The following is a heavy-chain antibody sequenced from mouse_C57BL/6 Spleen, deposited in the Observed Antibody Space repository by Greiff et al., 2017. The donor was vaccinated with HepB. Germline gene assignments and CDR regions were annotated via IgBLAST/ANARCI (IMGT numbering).Heavy chain of an antibody. CDR3: ARSTTVVAPFDY. Sequence: EVKLEESGAELVKPGASVKLSCTASGFNIKDYYMHWVKQRTEQGLEWIGRIDPEDGETKYAPKFQGKATITADTSSNTAYLQLSSLTSEDTAVYYCARSTTVVAPFDYWGQGTTLTVSS. CDR2: IDPEDGET. J-gene: IGHJ2*01. CDR1: GFNIKDYY. V-gene: IGHV14-2*01. D-gene: IGHD1-1*01.